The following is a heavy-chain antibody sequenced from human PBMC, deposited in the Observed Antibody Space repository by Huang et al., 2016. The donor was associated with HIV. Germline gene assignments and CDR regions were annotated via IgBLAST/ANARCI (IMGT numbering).Heavy chain of an antibody. CDR2: IRSKEYAEKT. J-gene: IGHJ4*02. V-gene: IGHV3-49*05. CDR1: GFTFGNYG. CDR3: TRDSVYPNYYDGSGFYFDY. Sequence: EVQFVESGGGLVKPGRSLRLSCTASGFTFGNYGMCWFRQANGKGMEGVGCIRSKEYAEKTEYAESVKGRFTISRDDSKSIAYLQMNSLKPEDTAVYYCTRDSVYPNYYDGSGFYFDYWGQGTLVTVSS. D-gene: IGHD3-22*01.